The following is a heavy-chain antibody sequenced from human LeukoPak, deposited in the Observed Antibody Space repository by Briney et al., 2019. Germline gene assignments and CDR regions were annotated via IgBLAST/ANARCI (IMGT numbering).Heavy chain of an antibody. V-gene: IGHV4-39*01. CDR3: ARAATGWFDP. CDR1: GGSISSSSYS. Sequence: SETLSLTCTVSGGSISSSSYSWGWIRQPPGKGLEWIGSIYYSGSTYYNPSLKSRVTISVDTSKNQFSLKLSSVTAADTAVYYCARAATGWFDPWGQGTLVTVSS. J-gene: IGHJ5*02. CDR2: IYYSGST.